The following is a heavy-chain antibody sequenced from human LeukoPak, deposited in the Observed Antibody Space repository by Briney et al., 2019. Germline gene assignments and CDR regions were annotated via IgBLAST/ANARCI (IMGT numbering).Heavy chain of an antibody. J-gene: IGHJ4*02. V-gene: IGHV3-23*01. D-gene: IGHD3-10*01. CDR1: GFAFRTYA. Sequence: GESLRLSCAASGFAFRTYAMSWVRQAPGKGLEGVSAISGSGVKTYYAESVRGRFTISRDNSENTLYLQMNSLRAEDTAVYYCAKDLNYGFDSWGQGTLVTVSS. CDR3: AKDLNYGFDS. CDR2: ISGSGVKT.